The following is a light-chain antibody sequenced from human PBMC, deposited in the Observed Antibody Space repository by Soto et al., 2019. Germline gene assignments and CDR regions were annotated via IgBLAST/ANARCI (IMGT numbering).Light chain of an antibody. CDR1: SSNIGSKY. J-gene: IGLJ2*01. V-gene: IGLV1-47*01. Sequence: QSVLTQPPSESGTPGQRVTISCSGSSSNIGSKYVYWYQQLPGTAPKLLMYRNNQRPSGVPDRFSGSKSGTSASLAISGLRSEDEADYYCAAWDAGVSGPAFGGGTKLTVL. CDR2: RNN. CDR3: AAWDAGVSGPA.